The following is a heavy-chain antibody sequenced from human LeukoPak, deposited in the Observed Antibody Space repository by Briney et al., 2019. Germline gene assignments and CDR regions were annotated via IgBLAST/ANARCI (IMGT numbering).Heavy chain of an antibody. CDR3: ARVGAPLDGFWSGYYRYFDY. V-gene: IGHV1-18*01. CDR1: GYTFTSYG. CDR2: ISAYNGNT. D-gene: IGHD3-3*01. J-gene: IGHJ4*02. Sequence: ASVKVSCKASGYTFTSYGISWVRQAPGQGLEWMGWISAYNGNTNYAQKLQGRVTMTTDTSTSTAYMELRSLRSDDTAVYYCARVGAPLDGFWSGYYRYFDYWGQGTLVTVSS.